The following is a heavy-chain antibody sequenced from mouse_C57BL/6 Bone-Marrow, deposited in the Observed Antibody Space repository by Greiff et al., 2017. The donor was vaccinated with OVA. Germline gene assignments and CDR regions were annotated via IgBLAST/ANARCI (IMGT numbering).Heavy chain of an antibody. Sequence: EVNLVESGGDLVKPGGSLKLSCAASGFTFSSYGMSWVRQTPDKRLEWVATISSGGSYTYYPDSVKGRFTISRDNAKNTLYLQMSSLKSEDTAMYYCARHRGAWYFDVWGTGTTVTVSS. CDR2: ISSGGSYT. J-gene: IGHJ1*03. CDR1: GFTFSSYG. D-gene: IGHD3-3*01. V-gene: IGHV5-6*01. CDR3: ARHRGAWYFDV.